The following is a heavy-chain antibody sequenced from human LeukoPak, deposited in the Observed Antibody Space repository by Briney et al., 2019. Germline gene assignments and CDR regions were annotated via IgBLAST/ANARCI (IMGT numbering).Heavy chain of an antibody. J-gene: IGHJ5*02. CDR1: GYTLTNYW. V-gene: IGHV5-51*01. D-gene: IGHD2-2*02. Sequence: GESLKISCKSSGYTLTNYWIVWVRQMPGKGLEWMGIIYPGDSDTRYSPSFQGQVTISADKSISTAYLQWSSLKASDTAMYYCARQVPAAIGWFDPWGQGTLVTVSS. CDR2: IYPGDSDT. CDR3: ARQVPAAIGWFDP.